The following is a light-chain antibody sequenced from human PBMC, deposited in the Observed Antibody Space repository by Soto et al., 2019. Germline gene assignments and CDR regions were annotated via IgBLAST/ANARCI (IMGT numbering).Light chain of an antibody. CDR3: QYYNACCWT. J-gene: IGKJ1*01. Sequence: DIQLTQSPSTLSASVGDRVTITCRASQTISSWLAWYQQKPGKAPNLLIYETSNLESGVPSRLSGSGSGTVFTLTIRSLQPDNFATYSCQYYNACCWTFVQGTKVEI. CDR1: QTISSW. V-gene: IGKV1-5*03. CDR2: ETS.